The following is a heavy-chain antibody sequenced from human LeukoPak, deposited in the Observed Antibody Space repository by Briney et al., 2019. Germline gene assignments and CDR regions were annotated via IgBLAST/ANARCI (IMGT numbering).Heavy chain of an antibody. J-gene: IGHJ4*02. CDR1: GFTFSSYA. CDR2: ISGSGGSSGGST. CDR3: ARTGGGSGY. Sequence: GGTLRLSCAASGFTFSSYAMSWVRQAPGKGLEWVSGISGSGGSSGGSTYYADSVKGRFTISRDNSKNTLYLQMNSLRAEDTAVYYCARTGGGSGYWGQGTLVTVSS. V-gene: IGHV3-23*01. D-gene: IGHD2-15*01.